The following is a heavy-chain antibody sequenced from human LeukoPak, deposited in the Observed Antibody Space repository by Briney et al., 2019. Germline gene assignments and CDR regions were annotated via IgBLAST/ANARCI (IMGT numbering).Heavy chain of an antibody. CDR1: GGSFNGYY. D-gene: IGHD3-16*01. Sequence: SETLSLTCAVYGGSFNGYYWSWVRQPQGKGRGWIGYIYYSGSNNYNPSHKSRVTISVDTSKNQFSLKLSSVTAAGTAVYYCARDLGAGDYYYYMDVWGKGTTVTVSS. J-gene: IGHJ6*03. CDR2: IYYSGSN. CDR3: ARDLGAGDYYYYMDV. V-gene: IGHV4-59*01.